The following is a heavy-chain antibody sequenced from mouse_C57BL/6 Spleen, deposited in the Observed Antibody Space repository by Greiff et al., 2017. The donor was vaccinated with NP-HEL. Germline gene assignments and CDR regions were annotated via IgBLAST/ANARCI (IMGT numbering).Heavy chain of an antibody. CDR1: GFSLTSYA. CDR2: IWTGGGT. V-gene: IGHV2-9-1*01. Sequence: QVQLQQSGPGLVAPSQSLSITCTVSGFSLTSYAISWVRQPPGKGLEWLGVIWTGGGTNYNSALKSRLSISKDNSKSQVFLKMNSLQTDDTARYYCARNPDYYGNYFDYWGQGTTLTVSS. D-gene: IGHD1-1*01. J-gene: IGHJ2*01. CDR3: ARNPDYYGNYFDY.